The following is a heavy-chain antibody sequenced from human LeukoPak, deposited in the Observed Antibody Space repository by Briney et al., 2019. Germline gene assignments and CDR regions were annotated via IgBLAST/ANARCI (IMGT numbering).Heavy chain of an antibody. D-gene: IGHD5-24*01. Sequence: KPSETLSLTCTVSGYSISSGYYWGWIRQPPGKGLEWIGSIYHSGSTYYNPSLKSRVTISVDTSKNQFSLKLSSVTAADTAVYYCARRRDGYNSVRGHNWFDPWGQGTLVTVSS. V-gene: IGHV4-38-2*02. CDR3: ARRRDGYNSVRGHNWFDP. J-gene: IGHJ5*02. CDR2: IYHSGST. CDR1: GYSISSGYY.